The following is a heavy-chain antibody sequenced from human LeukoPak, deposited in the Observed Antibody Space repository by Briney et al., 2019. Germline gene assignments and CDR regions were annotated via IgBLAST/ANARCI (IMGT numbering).Heavy chain of an antibody. CDR2: INPNSGDT. J-gene: IGHJ4*02. D-gene: IGHD2-8*01. V-gene: IGHV1-2*02. CDR1: GYTFTGYY. CDR3: ARGVTKVDY. Sequence: ASVKVSCKAYGYTFTGYYIHGVRQAPGQGLEWMGWINPNSGDTNYAQKFQGRVTMTRDTSISTAYMELSRLRSDDTAVYYCARGVTKVDYWGQGTLVTVSS.